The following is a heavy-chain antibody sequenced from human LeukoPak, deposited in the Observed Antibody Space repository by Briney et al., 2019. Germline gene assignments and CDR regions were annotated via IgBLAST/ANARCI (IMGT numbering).Heavy chain of an antibody. Sequence: GGSLRLSCAASGFTFSSYSMNWVRQAPGKGLEWVSAISGDSRYIYYADSVRGRFTISRDNAENSLYLQMNSLRVEDTAVYYCARAPANYYYYMDVWGKGTTVTVSS. CDR3: ARAPANYYYYMDV. CDR1: GFTFSSYS. V-gene: IGHV3-21*01. CDR2: ISGDSRYI. J-gene: IGHJ6*03.